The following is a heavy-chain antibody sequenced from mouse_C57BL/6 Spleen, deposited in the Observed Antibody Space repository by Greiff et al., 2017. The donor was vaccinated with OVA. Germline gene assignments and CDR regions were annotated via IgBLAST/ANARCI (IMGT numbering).Heavy chain of an antibody. V-gene: IGHV1-81*01. CDR1: GYTFTSYG. Sequence: QVQLQQSGAELARPGASVKLSCKASGYTFTSYGISWVKQRTGQGLEWIGEIYPRSGNTYYNEKFKGKATLTADKSSSTAYMELRSLTSEDSAVYFCARSPSYDGYKAMDYWGQGTSVTVSS. J-gene: IGHJ4*01. CDR2: IYPRSGNT. CDR3: ARSPSYDGYKAMDY. D-gene: IGHD2-3*01.